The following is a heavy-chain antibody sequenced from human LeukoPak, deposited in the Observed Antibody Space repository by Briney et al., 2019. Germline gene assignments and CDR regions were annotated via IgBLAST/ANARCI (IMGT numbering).Heavy chain of an antibody. CDR2: IYHSGST. CDR3: ARGDSGYDNFDY. CDR1: GGSFSGYY. V-gene: IGHV4-34*01. J-gene: IGHJ4*02. Sequence: PSETLSLTCAVSGGSFSGYYWSWIRQPPGKGLEWMGEIYHSGSTNYNPYPKRRVTISFDTSQNQFSLKLSSVTAADAAVYYCARGDSGYDNFDYWGQGTLVTVSS. D-gene: IGHD5-12*01.